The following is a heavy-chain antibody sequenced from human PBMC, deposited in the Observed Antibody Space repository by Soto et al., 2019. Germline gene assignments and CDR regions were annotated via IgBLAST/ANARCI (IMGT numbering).Heavy chain of an antibody. CDR3: ARGDTPMITGMDSFDI. V-gene: IGHV3-7*01. D-gene: IGHD5-18*01. Sequence: GGSLRLSCAASGFTFSRYWMNWVRQAPGKGLEWVANIKQDGTEKNYVDSVKGRFTISRDNARNSLYLQMDSLRAEDTAVYFCARGDTPMITGMDSFDIWGQGTMVTVSS. J-gene: IGHJ3*02. CDR2: IKQDGTEK. CDR1: GFTFSRYW.